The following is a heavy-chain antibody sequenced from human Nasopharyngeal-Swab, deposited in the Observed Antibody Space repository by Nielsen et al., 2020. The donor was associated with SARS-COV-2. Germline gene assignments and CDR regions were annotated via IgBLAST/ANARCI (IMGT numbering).Heavy chain of an antibody. J-gene: IGHJ4*02. CDR2: IKQDGSEK. CDR1: GFTFSTYW. D-gene: IGHD2-8*01. CDR3: AREAYYNAVDY. V-gene: IGHV3-7*04. Sequence: LSLTCAASGFTFSTYWMSWVRQAPGKGPEWVANIKQDGSEKKYVDSVKGRFTISRDDATNSLHLQMNNLRVEDTAVYYCAREAYYNAVDYWGQGTLVTVSS.